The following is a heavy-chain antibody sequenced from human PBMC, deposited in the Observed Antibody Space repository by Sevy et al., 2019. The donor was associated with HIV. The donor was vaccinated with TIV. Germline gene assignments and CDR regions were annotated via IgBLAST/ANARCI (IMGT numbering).Heavy chain of an antibody. CDR1: GGSISSYY. J-gene: IGHJ4*02. CDR2: IYYSGST. Sequence: SETLSLTCSVSGGSISSYYWSWIRQPPGKGLEWIEYIYYSGSTNYNPSLKSRVTISVDTSKNQFSLKLSSVTAADTAVYYCARAEDYSNPFDYWGQGTLVTVSS. D-gene: IGHD4-4*01. CDR3: ARAEDYSNPFDY. V-gene: IGHV4-59*13.